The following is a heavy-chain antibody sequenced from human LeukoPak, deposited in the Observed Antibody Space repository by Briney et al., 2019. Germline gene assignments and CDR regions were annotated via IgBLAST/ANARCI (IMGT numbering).Heavy chain of an antibody. J-gene: IGHJ5*02. V-gene: IGHV3-9*03. CDR3: AKGDSSNWAYNWFDP. Sequence: GGSLRLSCAASGFTFDDYAMHWIRQAPGKGLEWVSGISWNSDNIGYADSVKGRFTISRDNAKDSLYLQMNSRRVEDMALYYCAKGDSSNWAYNWFDPWGQGTLVTVSS. CDR1: GFTFDDYA. D-gene: IGHD6-13*01. CDR2: ISWNSDNI.